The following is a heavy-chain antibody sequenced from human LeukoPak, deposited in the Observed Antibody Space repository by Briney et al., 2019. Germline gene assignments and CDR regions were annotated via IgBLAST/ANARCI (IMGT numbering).Heavy chain of an antibody. CDR3: ARGRIMITFGGVNFDY. CDR2: INPSGGST. V-gene: IGHV1-46*01. D-gene: IGHD3-16*01. J-gene: IGHJ4*02. Sequence: ASVKVSCKASGYTFTSYYMHWVRQAPGQGLEWMGIINPSGGSTSYAQKFPGRVTMTRDMSTSTVYMELSSLRSEDTAVYYCARGRIMITFGGVNFDYWGQGTLVTVSS. CDR1: GYTFTSYY.